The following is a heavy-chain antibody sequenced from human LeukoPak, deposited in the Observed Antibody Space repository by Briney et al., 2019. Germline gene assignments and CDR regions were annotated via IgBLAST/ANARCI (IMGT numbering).Heavy chain of an antibody. V-gene: IGHV4-59*12. CDR1: GGSINTYY. J-gene: IGHJ4*02. CDR3: ARGANRLDS. D-gene: IGHD1-14*01. CDR2: IYYTGST. Sequence: SETLSLTCSVSGGSINTYYWSWIRQTPGKGLEWIGFIYYTGSTNYNPSLKSRVTMSVDTSKSQFSLKLPSVTAADTALYYCARGANRLDSWGRGTLVTVSS.